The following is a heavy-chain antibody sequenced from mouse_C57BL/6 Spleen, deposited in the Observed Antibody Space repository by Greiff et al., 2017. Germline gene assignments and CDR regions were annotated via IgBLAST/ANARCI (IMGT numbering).Heavy chain of an antibody. Sequence: VQLQESGAELAKPGASVKLSCKASGYTFTSYWMHWVKQRPGQGLEWIGYINPSSGYTKYNQKFKDKDTLTADKSSSTAYMQLSSLTYEESAVYYCAKQQTPDGYYLAYWGQGTLVTVSA. V-gene: IGHV1-7*01. CDR3: AKQQTPDGYYLAY. D-gene: IGHD2-3*01. CDR2: INPSSGYT. J-gene: IGHJ3*01. CDR1: GYTFTSYW.